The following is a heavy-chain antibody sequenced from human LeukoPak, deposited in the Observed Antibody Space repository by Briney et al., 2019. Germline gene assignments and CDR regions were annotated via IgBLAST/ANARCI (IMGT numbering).Heavy chain of an antibody. CDR1: GGTFSNYA. CDR3: AKVGSKWYDF. Sequence: SVKLSCKASGGTFSNYAIHWVRQAPGQGLEWMGRIIPVFGTTNYAQKFQGRVTITADKSTSTAYMELSSLRSEDTAVYYCAKVGSKWYDFWGQGTLVTVSS. V-gene: IGHV1-69*06. CDR2: IIPVFGTT. J-gene: IGHJ5*01.